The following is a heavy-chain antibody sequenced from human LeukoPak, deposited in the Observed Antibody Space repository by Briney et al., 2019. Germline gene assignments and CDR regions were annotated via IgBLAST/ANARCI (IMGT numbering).Heavy chain of an antibody. CDR2: IQQDGSEK. CDR1: GFTFNYYW. D-gene: IGHD3-10*01. V-gene: IGHV3-7*01. CDR3: ARVRKLRTRGVMDPLDY. J-gene: IGHJ4*02. Sequence: PGGSLRLSCAASGFTFNYYWLTWVRQAPGEGLEWVANIQQDGSEKYYVDSVKGRFIISRDNATNSLYLQMNSLRAEDTAVYYCARVRKLRTRGVMDPLDYWGQGTLVTVSS.